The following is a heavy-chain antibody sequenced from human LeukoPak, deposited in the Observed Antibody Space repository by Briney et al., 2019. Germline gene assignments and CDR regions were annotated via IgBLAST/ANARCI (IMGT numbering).Heavy chain of an antibody. J-gene: IGHJ4*02. CDR1: GFTFNSYR. D-gene: IGHD1-14*01. V-gene: IGHV3-74*01. Sequence: PGGSLRLSCAASGFTFNSYRMHWVRPPPGKGLGGVSFINNDGSDTNYADSVKGRLTISRDNAKNTLYLQMNSLRAEDTAVYYCARDLIRRGPGTLVTVSS. CDR3: ARDLIR. CDR2: INNDGSDT.